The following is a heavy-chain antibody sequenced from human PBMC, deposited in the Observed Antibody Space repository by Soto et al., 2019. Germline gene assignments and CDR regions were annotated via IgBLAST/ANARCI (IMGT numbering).Heavy chain of an antibody. CDR3: ARHRSYQYVSYGNLHINGMDV. D-gene: IGHD3-16*01. J-gene: IGHJ6*02. V-gene: IGHV5-51*01. CDR1: GYSFISHW. CDR2: IYPGDSDT. Sequence: GESLKSSCKGSGYSFISHWIGWVRQMPGKGLEWMASIYPGDSDTRYSPSFQGQVTISADKSISTAYLQWSTLKASDIAMYYCARHRSYQYVSYGNLHINGMDVWGQGTTVTVSS.